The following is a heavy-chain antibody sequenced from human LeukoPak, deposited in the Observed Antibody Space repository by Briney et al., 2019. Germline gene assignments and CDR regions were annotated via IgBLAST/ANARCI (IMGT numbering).Heavy chain of an antibody. Sequence: GGSLRLSCEASGFTFSRHWMNWVRRAPGKGLEWVASIKQDETPRYNVDSVKGRFTISRDNAKSSLYLQLNSLRADDTSVYYCARGPSYGDYVDYLDYWGRGTLVTVSS. J-gene: IGHJ4*02. CDR2: IKQDETPR. V-gene: IGHV3-7*01. CDR3: ARGPSYGDYVDYLDY. CDR1: GFTFSRHW. D-gene: IGHD4-17*01.